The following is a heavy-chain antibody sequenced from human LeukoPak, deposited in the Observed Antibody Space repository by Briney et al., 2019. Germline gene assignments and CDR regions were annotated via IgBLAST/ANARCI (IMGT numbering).Heavy chain of an antibody. CDR1: GGTFSSYA. CDR2: IIPILGIA. Sequence: SEKVSCKASGGTFSSYAISWVRQAPGQGLEWMGRIIPILGIANYAQKFQGRVTITADKSTSTAYMELSSLRSEDTAVYYCARDRVGYSYGLAFDYWGQGTLVTVSS. CDR3: ARDRVGYSYGLAFDY. D-gene: IGHD5-18*01. J-gene: IGHJ4*02. V-gene: IGHV1-69*04.